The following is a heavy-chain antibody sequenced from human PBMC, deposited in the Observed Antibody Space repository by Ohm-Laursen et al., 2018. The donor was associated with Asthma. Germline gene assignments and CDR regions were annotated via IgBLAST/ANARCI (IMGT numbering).Heavy chain of an antibody. CDR3: ARLADYYDSSGYSNQHYYYYGMDV. V-gene: IGHV4-59*01. CDR1: GGSISSYY. J-gene: IGHJ6*02. Sequence: GTLSLTCTVSGGSISSYYWSWIRQPPGKGLEWIGYIYYSGSTNYNPSLKSRVTISVDTSKNQFSLKLSSVTAADTAVYYCARLADYYDSSGYSNQHYYYYGMDVWGQGTTVTVSS. D-gene: IGHD3-22*01. CDR2: IYYSGST.